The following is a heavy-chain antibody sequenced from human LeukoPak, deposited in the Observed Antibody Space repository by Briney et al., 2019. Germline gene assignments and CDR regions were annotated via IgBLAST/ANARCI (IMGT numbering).Heavy chain of an antibody. CDR3: ARLGLVHAFDF. CDR2: VHPDDSDT. J-gene: IGHJ3*01. CDR1: GYSFTTYW. D-gene: IGHD6-6*01. Sequence: GESLKISCKGSGYSFTTYWIGWVRQMPGKGLEWMGIVHPDDSDTRYSPSFQGQVTISADKSISTAYLQWSSLKASDTAMYYCARLGLVHAFDFWGQGTMVTVSS. V-gene: IGHV5-51*01.